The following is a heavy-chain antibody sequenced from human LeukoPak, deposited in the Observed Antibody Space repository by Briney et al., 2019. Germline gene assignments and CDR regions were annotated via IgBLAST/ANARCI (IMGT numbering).Heavy chain of an antibody. V-gene: IGHV4-59*01. D-gene: IGHD4-23*01. CDR2: IYYSGST. CDR3: ARVGVRPTVVTH. J-gene: IGHJ4*02. Sequence: SETLSLTCTVSGGSMSPYHWGWIRQPPGKGLEWTGYIYYSGSTNYNPSLKSRVTISVDTSKNQFSLKLSSVTAADTAVYYCARVGVRPTVVTHWGQGTLVTVSS. CDR1: GGSMSPYH.